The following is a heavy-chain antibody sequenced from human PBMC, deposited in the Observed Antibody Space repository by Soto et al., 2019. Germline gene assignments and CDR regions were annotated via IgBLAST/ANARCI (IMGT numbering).Heavy chain of an antibody. CDR2: IIPILGIA. Sequence: QVQLVQSGAEVKKPGSSVKVSCKAPGGTFSSYTISWVRQAPGQGLEWRGRIIPILGIANYAQKFQGRVTITADKSTSTAYMELSSLRSEDTAVYYCARGPIQPYYYYYGMDVWGQGTTVTVSS. D-gene: IGHD5-18*01. CDR1: GGTFSSYT. J-gene: IGHJ6*02. V-gene: IGHV1-69*02. CDR3: ARGPIQPYYYYYGMDV.